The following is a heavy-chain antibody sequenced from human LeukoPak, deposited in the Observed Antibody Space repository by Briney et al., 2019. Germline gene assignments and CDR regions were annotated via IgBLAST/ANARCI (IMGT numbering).Heavy chain of an antibody. Sequence: GGSLRLSCAASGFTFSSYSMNWVRQAPGKGLEWVSSISSSSSYIYYADSVKGRFTISRDNAKNSLYLQMNSLRAEDTAVYYCARTVGATKRYFDYWGQGTLVTVSS. V-gene: IGHV3-21*01. CDR3: ARTVGATKRYFDY. D-gene: IGHD1-26*01. CDR2: ISSSSSYI. CDR1: GFTFSSYS. J-gene: IGHJ4*02.